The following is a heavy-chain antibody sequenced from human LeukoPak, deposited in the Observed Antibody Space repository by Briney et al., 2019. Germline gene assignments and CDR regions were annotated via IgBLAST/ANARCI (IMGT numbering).Heavy chain of an antibody. D-gene: IGHD3-22*01. J-gene: IGHJ3*02. CDR3: ARDRFYDSSDAFDI. Sequence: ASVKVSCKSSGYTFTNYGITWVRQAPGQGLEWMGWISAYNGNTDYAQNLQGRVTMTTDTSTNTAYMEVRSLRSDDTAVYYCARDRFYDSSDAFDIWGQGTMVTVSS. V-gene: IGHV1-18*01. CDR1: GYTFTNYG. CDR2: ISAYNGNT.